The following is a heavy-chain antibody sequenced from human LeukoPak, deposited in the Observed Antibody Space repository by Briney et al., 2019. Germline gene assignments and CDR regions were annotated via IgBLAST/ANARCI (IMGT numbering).Heavy chain of an antibody. CDR1: GFTFSSYS. CDR2: ITISNSYI. V-gene: IGHV3-21*01. Sequence: GGSLRLSCAASGFTFSSYSMNWVRQAPGKGLEWVSSITISNSYIYYADSVKGRFTISRDNAKNSLYLQMNSLRAEDTAVYYCARLRYYAMDVWGQGTTVIVSS. CDR3: ARLRYYAMDV. J-gene: IGHJ6*02.